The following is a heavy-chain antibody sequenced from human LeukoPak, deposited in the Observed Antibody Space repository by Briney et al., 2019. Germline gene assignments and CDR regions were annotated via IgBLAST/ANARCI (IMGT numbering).Heavy chain of an antibody. D-gene: IGHD6-13*01. J-gene: IGHJ4*02. Sequence: GGSLRLSCAVSGFTFSRYWVHWVRQAPGKGVVWVSRINADGSSTSYADSVKGRFTVSRDNAKNTLYLQMNSLRAEDTAVYYCATDGSLGYWGQGTLVTVSS. CDR1: GFTFSRYW. CDR3: ATDGSLGY. V-gene: IGHV3-74*01. CDR2: INADGSST.